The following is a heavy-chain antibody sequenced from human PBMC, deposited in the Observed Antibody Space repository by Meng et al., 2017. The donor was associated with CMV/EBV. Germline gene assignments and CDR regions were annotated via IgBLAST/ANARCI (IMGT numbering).Heavy chain of an antibody. Sequence: ETLSLTCTVSGGSVSSGSYYWSWIRQPPGKGLEWVSVIYSGGSTYYADSVKGRFTISRDNSKNTLYLQMNSLRAEDTAVYYCAFYPYGDPSYWGQGTLVTVSS. V-gene: IGHV3-53*01. D-gene: IGHD4-17*01. CDR3: AFYPYGDPSY. J-gene: IGHJ4*02. CDR2: IYSGGST. CDR1: GGSVSSGSYY.